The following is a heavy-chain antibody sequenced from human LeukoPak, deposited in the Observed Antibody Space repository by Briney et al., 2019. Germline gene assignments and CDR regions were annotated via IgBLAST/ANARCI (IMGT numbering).Heavy chain of an antibody. Sequence: PGGSLRLSCAASGFTFTIFGLNWVRQAPGKGPEWVSYIGARSGITYYADSVQGRFTISRDNAKVSVFLQTNSLRADDTAVYYCARTYDFGRGPPGDAFDNWGPGTLVIVSS. V-gene: IGHV3-48*01. CDR1: GFTFTIFG. J-gene: IGHJ3*02. D-gene: IGHD3-3*01. CDR3: ARTYDFGRGPPGDAFDN. CDR2: IGARSGIT.